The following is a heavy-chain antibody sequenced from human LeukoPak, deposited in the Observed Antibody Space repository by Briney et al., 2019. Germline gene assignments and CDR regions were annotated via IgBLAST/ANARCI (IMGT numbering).Heavy chain of an antibody. CDR2: INPNSGGT. J-gene: IGHJ4*02. D-gene: IGHD6-13*01. Sequence: GASVNVSCKASGYTFTGYYMHWVRQAPGQGLEWMGWINPNSGGTNYAQKFQGRVTMTRDTSISTAYMELNRLRSDDTAVYYCARDGWGGSSPNTWGQGTLVTVSS. CDR1: GYTFTGYY. V-gene: IGHV1-2*02. CDR3: ARDGWGGSSPNT.